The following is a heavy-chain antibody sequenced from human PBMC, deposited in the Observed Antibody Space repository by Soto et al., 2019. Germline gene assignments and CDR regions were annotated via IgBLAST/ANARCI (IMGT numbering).Heavy chain of an antibody. CDR2: IYYSGST. CDR3: ARVWGDIVVVVAAFDI. CDR1: GGSISSYY. D-gene: IGHD2-15*01. V-gene: IGHV4-59*12. Sequence: SETLSLTCTVSGGSISSYYWSWIRQPPGKGLEWIGYIYYSGSTGYADSVKGRFTISRDNAKNSLYLQMNSLGTEDTALYHCARVWGDIVVVVAAFDIWGQGTMVTVSS. J-gene: IGHJ3*02.